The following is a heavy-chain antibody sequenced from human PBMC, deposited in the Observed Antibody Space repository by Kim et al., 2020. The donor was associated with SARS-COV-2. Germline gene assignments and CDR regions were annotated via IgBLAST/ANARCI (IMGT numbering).Heavy chain of an antibody. Sequence: SETLSLTCTVSGGSISSSSYYWGWIRQPPGKGLEWIGSIYYSGSTYYNPSLKSRVTISVDTSKNQFSLKLSSVTAADTAVYYCARLGTTYYYCSGTLYF. CDR1: GGSISSSSYY. CDR3: ARLGTTYYYCSGTLYF. J-gene: IGHJ4*01. V-gene: IGHV4-39*01. D-gene: IGHD3-10*01. CDR2: IYYSGST.